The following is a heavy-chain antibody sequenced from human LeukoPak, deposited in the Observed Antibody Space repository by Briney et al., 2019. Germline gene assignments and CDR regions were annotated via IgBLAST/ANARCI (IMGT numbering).Heavy chain of an antibody. V-gene: IGHV1-8*01. CDR2: MNPNTDDT. Sequence: GASVKVSCKASGYTFTSYDINWVRQATGQGLEWMGWMNPNTDDTGYAQKFQGRVTMTRNTSISTAYMELSSLRSEDTAVYYCARGNDAFDIWGQGTMVTVSS. CDR3: ARGNDAFDI. CDR1: GYTFTSYD. J-gene: IGHJ3*02.